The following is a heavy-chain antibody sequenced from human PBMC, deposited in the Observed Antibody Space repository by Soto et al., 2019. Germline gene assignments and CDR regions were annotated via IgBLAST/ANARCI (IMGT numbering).Heavy chain of an antibody. Sequence: ASVKVSCKASGYTFTSYGISWVRQAPGQGLEWMGWISAYNGNTNYAQKLQGRVTMTTDTSTSTAYMELRSLRSDDTAVYYCARDVRLAIPLYYYYMDGWGKGTTVTFSS. CDR1: GYTFTSYG. J-gene: IGHJ6*03. D-gene: IGHD3-9*01. CDR2: ISAYNGNT. V-gene: IGHV1-18*01. CDR3: ARDVRLAIPLYYYYMDG.